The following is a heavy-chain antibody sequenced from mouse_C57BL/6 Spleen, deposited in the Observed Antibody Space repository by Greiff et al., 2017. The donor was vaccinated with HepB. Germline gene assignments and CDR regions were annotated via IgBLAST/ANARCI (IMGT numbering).Heavy chain of an antibody. Sequence: EVMLVESGGDLVKPGGSLKLSCAASGFTFSSYGMSWVRQTPDKRLEWVATISSGGSYTYYPDSVKGRFTISRDNAKNTLYLQMSSLKSEDTAMYYCARQLVLYYAMDYWGQGTSVTVSS. CDR1: GFTFSSYG. CDR2: ISSGGSYT. J-gene: IGHJ4*01. V-gene: IGHV5-6*01. CDR3: ARQLVLYYAMDY.